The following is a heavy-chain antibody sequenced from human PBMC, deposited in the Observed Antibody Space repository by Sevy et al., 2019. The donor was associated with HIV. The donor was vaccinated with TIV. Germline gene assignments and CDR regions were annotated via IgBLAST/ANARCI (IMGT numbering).Heavy chain of an antibody. J-gene: IGHJ6*03. CDR3: ARARRPETNYFCMDV. D-gene: IGHD3-3*01. CDR2: IYHSGTT. CDR1: GFSISNNFY. Sequence: SETLSLTCDVSGFSISNNFYWGWIRQPPGKGLEWIGSIYHSGTTYYSPSLNSRVTISVDMSNNQFALRLTSVTAADTAVYYCARARRPETNYFCMDVWGKGTTLTVSS. V-gene: IGHV4-38-2*01.